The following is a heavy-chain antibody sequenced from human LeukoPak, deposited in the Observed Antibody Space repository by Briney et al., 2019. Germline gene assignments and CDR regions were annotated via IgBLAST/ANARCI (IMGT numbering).Heavy chain of an antibody. CDR1: GFSFSTFG. Sequence: QPGRSLRLSCAASGFSFSTFGIHWVRQAPGKGLEWVAVIWYGGSNKYYADSVKGRFTISRDNSKNTVFLQMDSLRADDSAVYYCARVYSNFWFDPWGQGTLVTVSS. D-gene: IGHD4-11*01. V-gene: IGHV3-33*01. J-gene: IGHJ5*02. CDR2: IWYGGSNK. CDR3: ARVYSNFWFDP.